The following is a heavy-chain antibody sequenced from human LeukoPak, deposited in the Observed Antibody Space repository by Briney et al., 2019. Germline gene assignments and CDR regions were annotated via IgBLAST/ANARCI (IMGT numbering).Heavy chain of an antibody. V-gene: IGHV4-59*01. Sequence: SETLSLTCTVSGGSISSYYWSWIRQPPGKGLEWIGYIYYSGSGSTNYSPSLKSRVTISVDTSKNQFSLKLRSVTAADTALYYCARVNLGEYYFDYWGQGTLVTVSS. CDR3: ARVNLGEYYFDY. CDR1: GGSISSYY. CDR2: IYYSGSGST. J-gene: IGHJ4*02.